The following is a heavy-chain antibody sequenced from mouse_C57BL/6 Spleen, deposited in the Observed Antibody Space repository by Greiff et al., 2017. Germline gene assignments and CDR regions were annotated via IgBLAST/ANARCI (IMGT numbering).Heavy chain of an antibody. CDR1: GYTFTSYG. CDR3: DLYYSNPYFDY. J-gene: IGHJ2*01. D-gene: IGHD2-5*01. V-gene: IGHV1-81*01. Sequence: QVQLQQSGAELARPGASVKLSCKASGYTFTSYGISWVKQRTGQGLEWIGEIYPRSGNTYYNEKFKGKATLTADKSSSTAYMELRSLTSEDSAVYFCDLYYSNPYFDYWGQGTTLTVSS. CDR2: IYPRSGNT.